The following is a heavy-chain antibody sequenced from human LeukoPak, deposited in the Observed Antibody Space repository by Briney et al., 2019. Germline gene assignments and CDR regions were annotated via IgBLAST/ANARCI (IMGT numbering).Heavy chain of an antibody. CDR1: GYSISSGYY. J-gene: IGHJ5*02. CDR2: IYHSGST. D-gene: IGHD3-3*01. V-gene: IGHV4-38-2*01. CDR3: ARALGYDFWSGYYTGNWFDP. Sequence: SETLSLTRAVSGYSISSGYYWGWIRQPPGKGLEWIGSIYHSGSTYYNPSLKSRVTISVDTSKNQFSLKLSSVTAADTAVYYCARALGYDFWSGYYTGNWFDPWGQGTLVTVSS.